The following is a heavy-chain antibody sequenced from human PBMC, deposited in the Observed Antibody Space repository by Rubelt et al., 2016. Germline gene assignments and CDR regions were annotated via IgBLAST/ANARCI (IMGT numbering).Heavy chain of an antibody. Sequence: QVQLVQSGAEVRKPGASVKVSCKASGYTFDRYYIHWVRQAPGQGLEWLGLVDPSRGGTDFAQKFQGRVTMTRDTSTNSVYMGLSSLISDDPAVYYCARYQDGLSLDFWGQGTLVTVSS. CDR2: VDPSRGGT. CDR3: ARYQDGLSLDF. D-gene: IGHD5-24*01. CDR1: GYTFDRYY. J-gene: IGHJ4*02. V-gene: IGHV1-46*02.